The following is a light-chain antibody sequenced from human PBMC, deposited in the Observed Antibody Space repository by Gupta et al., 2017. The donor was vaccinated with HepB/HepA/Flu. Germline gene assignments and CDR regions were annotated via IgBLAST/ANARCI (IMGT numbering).Light chain of an antibody. Sequence: DVLTQPPSVSVAPGKTATMTCEGNNIGSYSVHWYQQKPGQAPVVVIYYDRDRPSEIPERFSGSKSGNTATLTISSVEVGDEADYYCQVWDTSRDRWVFGGGTELTVL. CDR1: NIGSYS. V-gene: IGLV3-21*04. J-gene: IGLJ3*02. CDR2: YDR. CDR3: QVWDTSRDRWV.